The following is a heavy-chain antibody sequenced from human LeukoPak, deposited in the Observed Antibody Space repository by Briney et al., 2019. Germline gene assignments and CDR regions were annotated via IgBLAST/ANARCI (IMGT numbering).Heavy chain of an antibody. D-gene: IGHD1-14*01. CDR3: ARGPRNDP. CDR2: VHPDTGYA. J-gene: IGHJ5*02. V-gene: IGHV1-8*01. Sequence: ASVKVSCKTSGYPFTTYEINWVRQAAGKGLEWMGWVHPDTGYADYAQKFQGRVTITSDTSISTAYMELSSLRSDDPAVYFCARGPRNDPWGQGTLVTV. CDR1: GYPFTTYE.